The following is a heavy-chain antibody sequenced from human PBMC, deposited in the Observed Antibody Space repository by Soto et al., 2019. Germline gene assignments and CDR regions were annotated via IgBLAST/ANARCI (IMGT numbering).Heavy chain of an antibody. CDR1: GGTFSSYT. Sequence: QVQLVQSGAEVKKPGSSVKVSCKASGGTFSSYTISWVRQAPGQGLEWMGRIIPILGIANYAQKFQGRVTITADKSTSTAYMELSSMRSEDTAVYYCASSLGGVNPTAVDYWGQGTLVTVSS. J-gene: IGHJ4*02. D-gene: IGHD3-16*01. V-gene: IGHV1-69*02. CDR3: ASSLGGVNPTAVDY. CDR2: IIPILGIA.